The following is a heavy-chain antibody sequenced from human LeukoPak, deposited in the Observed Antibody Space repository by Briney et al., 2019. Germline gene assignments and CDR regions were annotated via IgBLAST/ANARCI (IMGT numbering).Heavy chain of an antibody. Sequence: SVKVSCKASGGTFSSYAISWVRQAPGQGLEWMGGIIPIFGTANYAQKFQGRVTNTADESTSTAYMELSSLRSEDTAVYYCASHYDSSGQGPFDYWGQGTLVTVSS. V-gene: IGHV1-69*13. CDR2: IIPIFGTA. CDR3: ASHYDSSGQGPFDY. J-gene: IGHJ4*02. D-gene: IGHD3-22*01. CDR1: GGTFSSYA.